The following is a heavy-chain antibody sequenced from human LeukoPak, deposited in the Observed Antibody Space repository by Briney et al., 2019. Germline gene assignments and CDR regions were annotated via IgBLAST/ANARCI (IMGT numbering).Heavy chain of an antibody. Sequence: GASVKVSCKASGYTFTSYYMHWVRQAPGQGLEWMGLINPSGGSTSYAQTFQGRVTMTRDTSTSTVYMELSSLRSEDTAVYYCAREGAYCGGDCYFDYWGQGTLVTVSS. V-gene: IGHV1-46*01. CDR2: INPSGGST. CDR1: GYTFTSYY. CDR3: AREGAYCGGDCYFDY. J-gene: IGHJ4*02. D-gene: IGHD2-21*01.